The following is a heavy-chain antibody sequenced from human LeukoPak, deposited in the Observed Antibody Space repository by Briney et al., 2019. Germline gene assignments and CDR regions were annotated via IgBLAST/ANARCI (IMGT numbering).Heavy chain of an antibody. V-gene: IGHV3-7*03. CDR3: AKDRGYGSGSYFDNWFDP. Sequence: GGSLRLSCAASGLIFSNYWMGWVRQAPGKGLEWVASINQDASEKYYVDSVKGRFTISRDNSKNTLYLQMNSLRAEDTAVYYCAKDRGYGSGSYFDNWFDPWGQGTLVTVSS. J-gene: IGHJ5*02. CDR2: INQDASEK. CDR1: GLIFSNYW. D-gene: IGHD3-10*01.